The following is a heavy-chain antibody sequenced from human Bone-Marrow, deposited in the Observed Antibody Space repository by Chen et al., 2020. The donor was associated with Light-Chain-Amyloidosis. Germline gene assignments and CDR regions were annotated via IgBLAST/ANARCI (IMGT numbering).Heavy chain of an antibody. CDR3: ARDETPIFGVVTYNWFDP. D-gene: IGHD3-3*01. CDR1: GGTFNSYG. Sequence: QVQLVQSWAEVKKPGSSVKVSCRASGGTFNSYGVSWIRQAPGQGLEWMGWIIPMFGRAYYAQKFQGRVTMTADESTNTAYMELSRLGSEDTAVYYCARDETPIFGVVTYNWFDPWGQGTLVTVSS. J-gene: IGHJ5*02. CDR2: IIPMFGRA. V-gene: IGHV1-69*01.